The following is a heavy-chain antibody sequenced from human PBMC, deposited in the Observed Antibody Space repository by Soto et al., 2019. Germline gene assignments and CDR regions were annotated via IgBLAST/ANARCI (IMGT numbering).Heavy chain of an antibody. CDR2: ISGSGGST. D-gene: IGHD3-3*01. J-gene: IGHJ2*01. Sequence: EVQLLESGGGLVQPGGSLRLSCAASGFTFSSYAMSWVRQAPGKGLEWVSAISGSGGSTYYADSVKGRFTISRDNSKNTLYLQMNSLRAEDTAVYYCAKDHYTIFGVVIRGGWYFDLWGRGTLGTGSS. CDR1: GFTFSSYA. V-gene: IGHV3-23*01. CDR3: AKDHYTIFGVVIRGGWYFDL.